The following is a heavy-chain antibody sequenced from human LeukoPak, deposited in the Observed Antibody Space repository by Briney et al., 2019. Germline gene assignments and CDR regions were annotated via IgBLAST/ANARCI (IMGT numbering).Heavy chain of an antibody. Sequence: SVKVSCKASGYTFTSYYMHWVRQAPGQGLEWMGGIIPIFGTANYAQKFQGRVTITADKSTSTAYMELSSLRSEDTAVYYCARGFIAAAVLDYWGQGTLVTVSS. J-gene: IGHJ4*02. CDR1: GYTFTSYY. CDR3: ARGFIAAAVLDY. D-gene: IGHD6-13*01. V-gene: IGHV1-69*06. CDR2: IIPIFGTA.